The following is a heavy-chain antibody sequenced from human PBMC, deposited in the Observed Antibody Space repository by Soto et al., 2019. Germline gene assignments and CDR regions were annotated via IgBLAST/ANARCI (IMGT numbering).Heavy chain of an antibody. CDR1: GYTFTGYY. J-gene: IGHJ3*02. V-gene: IGHV1-2*04. D-gene: IGHD5-12*01. Sequence: QVQLVQSGAEVKKPGASVKVSCKASGYTFTGYYMHWVRQAPGQGLEWMGWIKPNSGGTNYAQKFQGWVTMTRDTSISTAYKELSRLRSDDTAVYYCARDVGDIVATLGAFDIWGQGTMVTVSS. CDR3: ARDVGDIVATLGAFDI. CDR2: IKPNSGGT.